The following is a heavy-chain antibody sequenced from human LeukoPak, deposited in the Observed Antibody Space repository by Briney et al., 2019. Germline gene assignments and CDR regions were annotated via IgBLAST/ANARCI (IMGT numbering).Heavy chain of an antibody. V-gene: IGHV4-59*12. D-gene: IGHD3-10*01. Sequence: SETLSLTCTVSGGSISSYYWSWIRQPPGKGLEWIGYIYYSGTTNYNPSLKSRVTMSTDTSKNQFSLKLSSVTAADTAIYYCARDAKYYYGSRTFFFFEYWGQGTLLTVSS. CDR1: GGSISSYY. CDR2: IYYSGTT. J-gene: IGHJ4*02. CDR3: ARDAKYYYGSRTFFFFEY.